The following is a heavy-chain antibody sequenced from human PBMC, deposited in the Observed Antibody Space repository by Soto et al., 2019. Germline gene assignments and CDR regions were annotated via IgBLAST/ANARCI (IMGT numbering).Heavy chain of an antibody. CDR1: GGSISSSNNY. CDR3: ARHGGYYDILTGYPA. Sequence: SETLSLTCSVSGGSISSSNNYWGWIRQSPGKGLEWTGSISYSGGTYYNPSLKTRLTMSVDTSNNQFSLRLSSVTAADTAVYYCARHGGYYDILTGYPAWGQGTLVTVSS. CDR2: ISYSGGT. J-gene: IGHJ4*02. V-gene: IGHV4-39*01. D-gene: IGHD3-9*01.